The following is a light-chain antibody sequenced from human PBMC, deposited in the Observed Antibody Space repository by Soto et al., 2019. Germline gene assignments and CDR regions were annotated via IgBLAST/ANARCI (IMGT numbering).Light chain of an antibody. V-gene: IGLV2-8*01. CDR1: SSDVGGY. J-gene: IGLJ2*01. CDR3: SSFAGINSVL. Sequence: SVLTQPPSASGSPGQSVTISCTGASSDVGGYVSWYQQRPGKAPKLIIYEVFKRPSGVPDRFSGSKSGNTASLTVSGLQAEDEADYYCSSFAGINSVLFGGGTKVTVL. CDR2: EVF.